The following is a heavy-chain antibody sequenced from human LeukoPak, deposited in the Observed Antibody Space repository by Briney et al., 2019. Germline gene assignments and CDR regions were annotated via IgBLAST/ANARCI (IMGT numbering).Heavy chain of an antibody. CDR3: AKETAAAGLDY. CDR1: GFTFSSYG. CDR2: ISYDGSNK. Sequence: PGRSLRLSCAASGFTFSSYGMHWVRQAPGKGLEWVAVISYDGSNKYYADSVKDRFTISRDNSKNTLYLQMNSLRAEDTAVYYCAKETAAAGLDYWGQGTLVTVSS. V-gene: IGHV3-30*18. D-gene: IGHD6-13*01. J-gene: IGHJ4*02.